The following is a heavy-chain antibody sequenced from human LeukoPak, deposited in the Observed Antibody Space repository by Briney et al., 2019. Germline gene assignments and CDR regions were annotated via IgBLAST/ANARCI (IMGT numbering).Heavy chain of an antibody. CDR3: GRGRGFDVFDI. Sequence: SETLSLTCTVSGGSISSSSYYWAWIRQPPGKGLEWIGNIYYVGNTYYNPSLKSRVTMSIDTSKNEFSLKLISVTAADTAVYYCGRGRGFDVFDIWGQGTMVTVSS. D-gene: IGHD3-10*01. J-gene: IGHJ3*02. CDR1: GGSISSSSYY. V-gene: IGHV4-39*07. CDR2: IYYVGNT.